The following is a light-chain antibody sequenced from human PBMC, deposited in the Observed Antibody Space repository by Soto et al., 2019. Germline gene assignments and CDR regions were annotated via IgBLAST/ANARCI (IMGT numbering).Light chain of an antibody. CDR2: EVS. CDR1: SSDVGGYNY. Sequence: QSVLTQPPSASRSPGQSVTISCTGTSSDVGGYNYVSWYQQHPGKAPKLMIYEVSKRPSGVPDRFSGSKSGNTASLTVSGLQAEDEADYYCSSYAGSNNLGVFGGGTKLTVL. J-gene: IGLJ2*01. V-gene: IGLV2-8*02. CDR3: SSYAGSNNLGV.